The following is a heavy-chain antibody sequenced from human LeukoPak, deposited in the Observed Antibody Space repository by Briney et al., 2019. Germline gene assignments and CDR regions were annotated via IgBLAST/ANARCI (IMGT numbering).Heavy chain of an antibody. CDR3: AKVGPSLVRGLIRGGARYYYNYVDV. CDR2: MTSSGSTI. D-gene: IGHD3-10*01. J-gene: IGHJ6*03. CDR1: GFTFSSYE. V-gene: IGHV3-48*03. Sequence: PGGSLRLSCAASGFTFSSYEMNWVRQARGKGLEWVSYMTSSGSTIYYADSVKGRFTISRDNAKNSLYLQMNSLRAEDTAVYYCAKVGPSLVRGLIRGGARYYYNYVDVWGKGTTVTISS.